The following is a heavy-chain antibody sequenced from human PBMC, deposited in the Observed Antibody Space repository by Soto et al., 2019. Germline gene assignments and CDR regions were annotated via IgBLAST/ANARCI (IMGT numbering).Heavy chain of an antibody. J-gene: IGHJ4*02. V-gene: IGHV3-21*01. Sequence: EVQLVESGGGLVRPGGSLRLSCAASGFTFSTYSMNWVRQAPGKGLEWVSSISSNSGYKYNADSVKGRFTISRDNAKNSLFLQMSSLRADDTAVYYCARGVEMATLDYWGQGTLVIVSS. CDR3: ARGVEMATLDY. D-gene: IGHD5-12*01. CDR1: GFTFSTYS. CDR2: ISSNSGYK.